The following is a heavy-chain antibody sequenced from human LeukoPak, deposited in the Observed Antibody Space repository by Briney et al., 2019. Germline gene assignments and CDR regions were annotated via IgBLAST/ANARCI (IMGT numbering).Heavy chain of an antibody. J-gene: IGHJ4*02. CDR3: AKDLTTTSADYYFDY. CDR1: GFTFSTYA. CDR2: TSNDGRDK. Sequence: GGSLRLSCAASGFTFSTYALHWVRQAPGKGLEWVAVTSNDGRDKHHADSVKGRFTVSRDNSKNTLYLQMNSLRVEDTAVYYCAKDLTTTSADYYFDYWGQGTLVTVSS. D-gene: IGHD1-1*01. V-gene: IGHV3-30-3*01.